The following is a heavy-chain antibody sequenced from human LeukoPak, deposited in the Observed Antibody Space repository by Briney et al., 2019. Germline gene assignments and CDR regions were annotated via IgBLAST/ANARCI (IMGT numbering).Heavy chain of an antibody. J-gene: IGHJ4*02. D-gene: IGHD5-12*01. CDR1: GGSFSGYY. V-gene: IGHV4-34*01. CDR2: INHSGST. Sequence: PSETLSLTCAVYGGSFSGYYWSWIRQPPGKGLEWIGEINHSGSTNYNPSLKSRVTISVDTSKNQFSLKLSSVTAADTAVYYCARGYSGYDLLGYWGQGTLVTVSS. CDR3: ARGYSGYDLLGY.